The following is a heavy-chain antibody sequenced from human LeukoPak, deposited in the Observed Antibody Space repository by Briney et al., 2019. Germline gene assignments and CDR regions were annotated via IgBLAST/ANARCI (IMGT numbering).Heavy chain of an antibody. V-gene: IGHV4-38-2*01. CDR2: IYHSGST. J-gene: IGHJ4*02. Sequence: SETLSLTCAVSGYSISSGYYWGWIRQPPGKGLEWIGSIYHSGSTYYNPSLKSRVTISVDTSKNQFSLKLSSVTAADTAVYYCVRQAGYFDWLDYWGQGTLVTVSS. CDR3: VRQAGYFDWLDY. CDR1: GYSISSGYY. D-gene: IGHD3-9*01.